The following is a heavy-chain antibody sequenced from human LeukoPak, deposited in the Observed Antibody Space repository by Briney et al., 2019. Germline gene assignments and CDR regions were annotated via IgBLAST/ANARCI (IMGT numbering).Heavy chain of an antibody. J-gene: IGHJ4*02. CDR3: ARGGSAAKYYFDS. CDR1: NDSISPLY. V-gene: IGHV4-59*11. Sequence: SETLSLTCTVSNDSISPLYWGWIRQPPGKGLEFIGYIFCSGTTNFNPSLKSRVTLSVDTSKNQFSLRLNSVTAADTAVYYCARGGSAAKYYFDSWGQGTLVTVSS. CDR2: IFCSGTT. D-gene: IGHD6-13*01.